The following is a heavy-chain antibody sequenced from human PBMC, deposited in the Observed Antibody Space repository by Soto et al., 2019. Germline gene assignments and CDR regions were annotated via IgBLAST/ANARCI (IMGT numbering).Heavy chain of an antibody. CDR1: GFTFSSYS. CDR3: AKGRVYTSNTDAFDI. CDR2: ISGSGGST. V-gene: IGHV3-23*01. Sequence: PGGSLRLSCAASGFTFSSYSMNWVRQAPGKGLEWVSGISGSGGSTYYADSVKGRFTMSRDNSKNTLYLQMNSLRAEDTAVYYCAKGRVYTSNTDAFDIWGQGTVVTVSS. D-gene: IGHD6-13*01. J-gene: IGHJ3*02.